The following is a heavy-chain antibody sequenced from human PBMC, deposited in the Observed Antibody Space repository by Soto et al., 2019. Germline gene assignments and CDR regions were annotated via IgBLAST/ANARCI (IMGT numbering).Heavy chain of an antibody. CDR1: GYTFTSHS. V-gene: IGHV1-3*01. CDR3: ARSITMVRGAKYYFDY. CDR2: INAGNGDT. D-gene: IGHD3-10*01. J-gene: IGHJ4*02. Sequence: ASVKVSCKASGYTFTSHSIHWVRQAPGQRLEWLGWINAGNGDTKYSQKFQGRVTITRDTSASTSYMEMSTLTSEDTALYYCARSITMVRGAKYYFDYWGQGTLVTVSS.